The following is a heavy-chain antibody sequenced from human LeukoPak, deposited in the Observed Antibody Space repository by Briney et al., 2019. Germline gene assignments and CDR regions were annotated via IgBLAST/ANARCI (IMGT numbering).Heavy chain of an antibody. V-gene: IGHV4-4*02. CDR3: GEGGGPFRPLDF. CDR1: GGSISSTNW. CDR2: VNVLGNT. D-gene: IGHD2/OR15-2a*01. Sequence: SGTLSLTCGLSGGSISSTNWWTWVRQPPGKGLEWIGEVNVLGNTNYNPSLESRVTISIDKSENHVSLKLTSVTAADTALYSCGEGGGPFRPLDFSGQGTLVTVSS. J-gene: IGHJ4*02.